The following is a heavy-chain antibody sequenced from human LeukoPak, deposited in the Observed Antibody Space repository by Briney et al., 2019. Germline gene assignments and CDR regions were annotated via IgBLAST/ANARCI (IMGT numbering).Heavy chain of an antibody. CDR2: IIPIFGTA. CDR3: ARAAFVVVTAGTSNWFDP. CDR1: GYTFTSYG. V-gene: IGHV1-69*13. J-gene: IGHJ5*02. D-gene: IGHD2-21*02. Sequence: SVKVSCKASGYTFTSYGISWVRQAPGQGLEWMGGIIPIFGTANYAQKFQGRVTITADESTSTAYMELSSLRSEDTAVYYCARAAFVVVTAGTSNWFDPWGQGTLVTVSS.